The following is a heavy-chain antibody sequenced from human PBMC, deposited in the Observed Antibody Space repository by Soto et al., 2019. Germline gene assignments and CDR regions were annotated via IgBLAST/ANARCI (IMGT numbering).Heavy chain of an antibody. D-gene: IGHD4-17*01. CDR3: ARVSTVTTFDY. Sequence: SETLSLTCAVYGGSFSGYYWSWIRQPPGKGLEWIGEINHSGSTNYNPSLKSRVTISVDTSKNQFSLKLSSVTAADTAVYYCARVSTVTTFDYWGQGTLVTVLL. J-gene: IGHJ4*02. V-gene: IGHV4-34*01. CDR1: GGSFSGYY. CDR2: INHSGST.